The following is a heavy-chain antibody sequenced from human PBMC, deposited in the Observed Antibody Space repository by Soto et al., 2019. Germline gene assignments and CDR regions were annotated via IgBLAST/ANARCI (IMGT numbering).Heavy chain of an antibody. CDR1: GFTVSSNY. V-gene: IGHV3-53*01. CDR3: ARDRGSSSYYYYGMDV. J-gene: IGHJ6*02. D-gene: IGHD6-13*01. CDR2: IYSGGST. Sequence: LRLSCAASGFTVSSNYMSWVRQAPGKGLEWVSVIYSGGSTYYADSVKGRFTISRDNSKNTLYLQMNSLRAEDTAVYYCARDRGSSSYYYYGMDVWGQGTTVTVSS.